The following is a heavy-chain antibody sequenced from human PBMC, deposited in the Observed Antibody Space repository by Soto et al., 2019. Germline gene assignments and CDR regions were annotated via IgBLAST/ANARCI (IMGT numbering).Heavy chain of an antibody. Sequence: GGSLRLSCAASGFTFYSHAMSWVRQAPGKGLEWVSGTSASGGVTYYADSVKGRFTMSRDNAKNTLWLQMNSLRAEDTAVYYCARGVTDPPFDYWGQGTLVTVSS. CDR2: TSASGGVT. CDR1: GFTFYSHA. D-gene: IGHD2-21*02. CDR3: ARGVTDPPFDY. V-gene: IGHV3-23*01. J-gene: IGHJ4*02.